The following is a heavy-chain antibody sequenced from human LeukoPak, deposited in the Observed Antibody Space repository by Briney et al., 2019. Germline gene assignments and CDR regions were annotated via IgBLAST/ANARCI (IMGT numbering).Heavy chain of an antibody. J-gene: IGHJ5*02. CDR3: ARGVDFYCSSTSCYLSNWLDP. D-gene: IGHD2-2*01. CDR1: GYTFTSYD. CDR2: MNPNSGNT. Sequence: AASVKVSCKASGYTFTSYDINWVRQATGQGLEWMGWMNPNSGNTGYAQKFQGRVTITRNTSISTAYMELSSLRSEDTAVYYCARGVDFYCSSTSCYLSNWLDPWGQGTLVTVSS. V-gene: IGHV1-8*03.